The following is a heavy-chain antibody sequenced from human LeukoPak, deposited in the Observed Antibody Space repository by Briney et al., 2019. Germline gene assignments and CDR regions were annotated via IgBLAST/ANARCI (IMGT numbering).Heavy chain of an antibody. CDR2: ISGSGGST. CDR1: GFTFSSYA. D-gene: IGHD3-22*01. V-gene: IGHV3-23*01. J-gene: IGHJ4*02. CDR3: ASSEIPYYYDSSGYYGRGYFDY. Sequence: PGGSLRLSCAASGFTFSSYAMSWVRQAPGKGLEWVSAISGSGGSTYYADSVKGRFTISRDNSKNTLYLQMNSLRAEDTAVYYCASSEIPYYYDSSGYYGRGYFDYWGQGTLVTVSS.